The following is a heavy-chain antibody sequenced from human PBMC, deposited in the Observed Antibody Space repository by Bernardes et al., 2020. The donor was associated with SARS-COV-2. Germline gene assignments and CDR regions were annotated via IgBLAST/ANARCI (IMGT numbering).Heavy chain of an antibody. CDR1: GFTFSNYP. V-gene: IGHV3-30-3*01. Sequence: GGSLRLSCATSGFTFSNYPMDWVRQAPGKGLEWVAVISYDGNNKNYADPVQGRFTISRDNFMKTLYLQMNDLRYEDTAVYYCVRDRALGAAGNFDWWDQGTLVTVSS. CDR3: VRDRALGAAGNFDW. D-gene: IGHD7-27*01. CDR2: ISYDGNNK. J-gene: IGHJ4*02.